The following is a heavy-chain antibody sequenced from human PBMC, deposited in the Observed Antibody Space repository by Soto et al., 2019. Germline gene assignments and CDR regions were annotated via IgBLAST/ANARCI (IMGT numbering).Heavy chain of an antibody. CDR2: INHSGST. CDR1: GGSFSGYY. CDR3: ARGPADYDYIWGRLRQFDY. D-gene: IGHD3-16*01. Sequence: QVQLQQWGAGLLKPSETLSLTCAVYGGSFSGYYWSWIRQPPGKGLEWIGEINHSGSTNSNPSLKSRVTISVDTTKNQFSLKLSSVTAADTAVYYCARGPADYDYIWGRLRQFDYWGQGPLVTVSS. J-gene: IGHJ4*02. V-gene: IGHV4-34*01.